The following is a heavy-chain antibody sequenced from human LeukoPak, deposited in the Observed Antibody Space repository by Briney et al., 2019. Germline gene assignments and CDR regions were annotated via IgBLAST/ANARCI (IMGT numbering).Heavy chain of an antibody. D-gene: IGHD3-9*01. Sequence: GGTLRLSCAASGFTFSGYGMSWVRQAPGKGLEWVSAISGSGGSTYYADSVKGRFTISRDNSKNTLYLQMNSLRAEDTAVYYCARDGQYYDILTGYYKRDAFDIWGQGTMVTVSS. CDR3: ARDGQYYDILTGYYKRDAFDI. CDR1: GFTFSGYG. CDR2: ISGSGGST. V-gene: IGHV3-23*01. J-gene: IGHJ3*02.